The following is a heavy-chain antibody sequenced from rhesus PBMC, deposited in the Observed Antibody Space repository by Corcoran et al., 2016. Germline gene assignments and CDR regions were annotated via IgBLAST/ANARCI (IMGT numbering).Heavy chain of an antibody. J-gene: IGHJ6*01. CDR2: ITYSGST. Sequence: QVQLQESGPGVVKPSETLSLTCAVSGYSISSGYYYWSWIRQPPGKGLEWIGYITYSGSTSYNPSLKSRVTISRDTSKNQFSLKLSSVTAADTAVYYCARAGRPYGLDSWGQGVVVTVSS. CDR3: ARAGRPYGLDS. V-gene: IGHV4-122*02. D-gene: IGHD2-21*01. CDR1: GYSISSGYYY.